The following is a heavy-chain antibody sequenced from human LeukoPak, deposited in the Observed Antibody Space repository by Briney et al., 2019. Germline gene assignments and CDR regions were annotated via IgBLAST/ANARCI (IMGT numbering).Heavy chain of an antibody. CDR3: AREVQGQLGYYYYYYGMDV. CDR2: IYYSGST. D-gene: IGHD6-13*01. CDR1: GGSISSYY. Sequence: PSETLSLTCTVSGGSISSYYWSWIRQPPGKGLEWIGYIYYSGSTNYNPSLKSRVTISVDTSKNQFSLKLSYVTAADTAVYYCAREVQGQLGYYYYYYGMDVWGQGTTVTVSS. J-gene: IGHJ6*02. V-gene: IGHV4-59*01.